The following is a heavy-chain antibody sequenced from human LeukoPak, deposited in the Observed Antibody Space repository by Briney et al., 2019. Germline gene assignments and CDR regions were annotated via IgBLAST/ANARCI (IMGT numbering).Heavy chain of an antibody. V-gene: IGHV4-31*03. Sequence: SETLSLTCTVSGGSISSGGYYWSWIRQHPGKGLEWIGYIYHSGSTYYNPSLKSRVTISVDTSKNQFSLKLSSVTAADTAVYYCARENFVRQQQLCWFDPWGQGTLVTVSS. CDR1: GGSISSGGYY. CDR3: ARENFVRQQQLCWFDP. CDR2: IYHSGST. D-gene: IGHD6-13*01. J-gene: IGHJ5*02.